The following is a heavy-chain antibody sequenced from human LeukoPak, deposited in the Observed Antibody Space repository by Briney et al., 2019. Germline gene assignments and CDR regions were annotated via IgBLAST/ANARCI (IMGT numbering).Heavy chain of an antibody. CDR2: IYYSGGT. V-gene: IGHV4-59*01. CDR1: GGSISSYY. J-gene: IGHJ4*02. D-gene: IGHD6-13*01. CDR3: ARRRAAAGTKRIDY. Sequence: SETLSLTCTVSGGSISSYYWTWIRQSPGRGLEWIGYIYYSGGTNYNPSLKSRVTISVDTSKNQFSLKLSSVTAADTAVYYCARRRAAAGTKRIDYWGQGTLVTVSS.